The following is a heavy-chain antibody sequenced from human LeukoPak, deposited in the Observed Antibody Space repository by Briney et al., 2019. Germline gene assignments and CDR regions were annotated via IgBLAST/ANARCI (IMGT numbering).Heavy chain of an antibody. J-gene: IGHJ4*02. CDR3: ARGDYGDSDY. CDR2: NYYSGSA. D-gene: IGHD4-17*01. Sequence: SETLSLTCTVSGGPISSFYWSWIRQSPGKGLEWIGYNYYSGSANYNPSLKSRVTISVDASKNQFSLKLSSVTAADTAVYYCARGDYGDSDYWGQGILVTVSS. CDR1: GGPISSFY. V-gene: IGHV4-59*01.